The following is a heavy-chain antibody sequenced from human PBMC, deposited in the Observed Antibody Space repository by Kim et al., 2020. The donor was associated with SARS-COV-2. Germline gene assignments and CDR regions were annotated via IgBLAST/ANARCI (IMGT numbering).Heavy chain of an antibody. CDR3: GGYGGK. Sequence: GGSLRLSCAASGFTFRNYWMTWVRQAPGKGLEWVANIKEDGSEKYYVDSVKGRFTISRDNAGSSLFLQMNSLRAEDTAMYYCGGYGGKWGQGTLVTVSS. J-gene: IGHJ4*02. D-gene: IGHD5-12*01. CDR2: IKEDGSEK. V-gene: IGHV3-7*03. CDR1: GFTFRNYW.